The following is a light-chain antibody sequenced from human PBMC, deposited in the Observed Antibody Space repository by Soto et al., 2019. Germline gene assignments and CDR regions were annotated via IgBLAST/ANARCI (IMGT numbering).Light chain of an antibody. J-gene: IGKJ1*01. V-gene: IGKV3-20*01. Sequence: EIVLTQSPGTLSLSPGGRATLSCRASQSVSSSCLAWYQQKPGQAPRLLISGASSRATGIPDRFSGSGSGTDFTLTISRLEPEDFAVYYCHQYGSSPWTFGQGTKVDIK. CDR2: GAS. CDR3: HQYGSSPWT. CDR1: QSVSSSC.